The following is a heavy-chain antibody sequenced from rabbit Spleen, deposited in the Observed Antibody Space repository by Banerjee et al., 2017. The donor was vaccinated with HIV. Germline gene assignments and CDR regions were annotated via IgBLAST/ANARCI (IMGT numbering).Heavy chain of an antibody. V-gene: IGHV1S45*01. Sequence: QEQLVESGGGLVKPEGSLKLSCTASGFSFSNKAVMCCVRQAPGKGLEWIACINAITGKAVYANWAKGRFTISKTSSTTVTLHMTSLTVADTATYFCARDAGTSFSTYGMDLWGPGTLVTVS. CDR2: INAITGKA. J-gene: IGHJ6*01. D-gene: IGHD8-1*01. CDR1: GFSFSNKAV. CDR3: ARDAGTSFSTYGMDL.